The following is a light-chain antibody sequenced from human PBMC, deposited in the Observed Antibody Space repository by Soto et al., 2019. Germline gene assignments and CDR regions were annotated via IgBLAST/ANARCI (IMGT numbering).Light chain of an antibody. Sequence: QSVLTQPASVSGSPGQSITISCTGTSSDVDGYNYVSWYQQHPGKAPKLMIYEVSNRPSGVSNRFSGSKSGNTASLTISGLQAEDEADYYCSSYTGSSTLDVFGTGTKLTVL. CDR3: SSYTGSSTLDV. CDR1: SSDVDGYNY. V-gene: IGLV2-14*01. CDR2: EVS. J-gene: IGLJ1*01.